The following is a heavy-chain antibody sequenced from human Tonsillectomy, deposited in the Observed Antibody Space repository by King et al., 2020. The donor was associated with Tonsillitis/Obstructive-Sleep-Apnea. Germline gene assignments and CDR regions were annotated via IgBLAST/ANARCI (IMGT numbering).Heavy chain of an antibody. CDR2: ISGSGGST. CDR3: AKGGYCSSTSCPFDY. V-gene: IGHV3-23*04. J-gene: IGHJ4*02. D-gene: IGHD2-2*01. CDR1: GFTFSSYA. Sequence: VQLVESGGGLVQPGGSLRLSCAASGFTFSSYAMSWVRQAPGKGLEWVSTISGSGGSTYCADSVKGRCTISRDNSKNTLYLQMNSLRAEDTAVYYCAKGGYCSSTSCPFDYWGQGPLVTVSS.